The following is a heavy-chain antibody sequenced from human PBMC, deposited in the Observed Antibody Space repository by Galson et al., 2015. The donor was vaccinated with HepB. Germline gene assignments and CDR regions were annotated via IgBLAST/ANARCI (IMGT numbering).Heavy chain of an antibody. Sequence: SLRLSCAASGFTFSDYYMSWIRQAPGKGLEWVSYISSSGSTIYYADSVKGRFTISRDNAKNSLYLQMNSLRAEDTAVYYCASDSSGYYPWGAFDIWGQGTMVTVSS. CDR3: ASDSSGYYPWGAFDI. V-gene: IGHV3-11*01. J-gene: IGHJ3*02. CDR2: ISSSGSTI. D-gene: IGHD3-22*01. CDR1: GFTFSDYY.